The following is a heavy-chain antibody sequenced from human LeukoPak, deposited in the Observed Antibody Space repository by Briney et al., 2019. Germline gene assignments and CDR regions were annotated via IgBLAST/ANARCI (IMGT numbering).Heavy chain of an antibody. CDR1: GGSISSYY. CDR3: ASLPIVVVVAATIGSWFDP. D-gene: IGHD2-15*01. Sequence: SETLSLTCTVSGGSISSYYWSWIRQPAGKGLEWIGRIYTSGSTNYNPSLKSRVTMSVDTSKNQFSLKLSSVTAADTAVYYCASLPIVVVVAATIGSWFDPWGQGTLVTASS. J-gene: IGHJ5*02. V-gene: IGHV4-4*07. CDR2: IYTSGST.